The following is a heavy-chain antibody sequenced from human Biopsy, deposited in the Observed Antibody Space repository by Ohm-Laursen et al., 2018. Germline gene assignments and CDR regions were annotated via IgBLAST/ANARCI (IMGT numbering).Heavy chain of an antibody. CDR1: GGSISGSS. CDR2: ISFSRGT. D-gene: IGHD6-19*01. V-gene: IGHV4-59*08. Sequence: SETLSLTCTVSGGSISGSSWSWIRQPPGKGLEWIGHISFSRGTNYNPSLKSRITISVETSKNQFSLKLTSVTAADTAVYYCAKHGSGWTGDDAFHIWGQGTMVTVSS. J-gene: IGHJ3*02. CDR3: AKHGSGWTGDDAFHI.